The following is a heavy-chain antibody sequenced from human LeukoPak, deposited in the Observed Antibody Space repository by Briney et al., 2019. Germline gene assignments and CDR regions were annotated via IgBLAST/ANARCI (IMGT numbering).Heavy chain of an antibody. J-gene: IGHJ3*02. CDR2: ISSSGSGGNT. D-gene: IGHD2-21*02. V-gene: IGHV3-23*01. Sequence: GGSLRLSCVASGVTLSNYAMSWARQAPGKGLEWVSGISSSGSGGNTYYADSVKGRFTISRDNSKNTLYLQMNSLRAEDTAVYYCARDPSIVVVTANLDGRAFDIWGQGKMVTVSS. CDR1: GVTLSNYA. CDR3: ARDPSIVVVTANLDGRAFDI.